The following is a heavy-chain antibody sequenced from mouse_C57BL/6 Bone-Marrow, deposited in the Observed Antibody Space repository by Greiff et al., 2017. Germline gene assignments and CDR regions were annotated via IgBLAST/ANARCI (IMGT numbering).Heavy chain of an antibody. CDR2: IYPRSGNT. V-gene: IGHV1-81*01. Sequence: VQLQQSGAELARPGASVKLSCKASGYTFTSYAISWVQQRTGQGLEWIGEIYPRSGNTYYTEKFKGKATLTADKSSNTVYMEFRSLTSEDSAGYCCARLLRDDWGQGTTLTVSS. J-gene: IGHJ2*01. CDR1: GYTFTSYA. D-gene: IGHD2-1*01. CDR3: ARLLRDD.